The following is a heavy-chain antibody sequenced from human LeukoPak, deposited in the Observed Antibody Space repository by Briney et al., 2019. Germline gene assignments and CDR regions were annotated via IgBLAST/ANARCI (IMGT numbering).Heavy chain of an antibody. V-gene: IGHV3-23*01. CDR1: GFTFSTYS. D-gene: IGHD2-15*01. Sequence: GGSLRLSCTVSGFTFSTYSMNWVRQAPGKGLEWVSAISGSGGSTYYADSVKGRFTISRDNSKNTLYLQMNSLRAEDTAVYYCASATPANDYWGQGTLVTVSS. J-gene: IGHJ4*02. CDR2: ISGSGGST. CDR3: ASATPANDY.